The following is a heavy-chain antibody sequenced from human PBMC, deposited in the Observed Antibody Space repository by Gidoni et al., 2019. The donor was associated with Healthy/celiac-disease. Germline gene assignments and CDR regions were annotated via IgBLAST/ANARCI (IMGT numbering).Heavy chain of an antibody. J-gene: IGHJ4*02. CDR1: GGSISSGSYY. V-gene: IGHV4-61*02. CDR2: IYTSGST. Sequence: QVQLQESGPGLVKPSQTLSLTCTVPGGSISSGSYYWSWIRQPAGKGLEWIGRIYTSGSTNYNPSLKSRVTMSVDTSKNQFSLKLSSVTAADTAVYYCARELPAALHLDYWGQGTLVTASS. D-gene: IGHD2-2*01. CDR3: ARELPAALHLDY.